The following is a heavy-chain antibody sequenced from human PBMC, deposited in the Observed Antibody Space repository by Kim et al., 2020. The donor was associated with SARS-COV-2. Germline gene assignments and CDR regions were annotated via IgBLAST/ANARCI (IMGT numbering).Heavy chain of an antibody. J-gene: IGHJ4*01. CDR1: GGSFSGYY. CDR2: INHSGST. D-gene: IGHD3-10*01. V-gene: IGHV4-34*01. CDR3: ARGSRGFGELLGRYYFDY. Sequence: SETLSLTCAVYGGSFSGYYWSWIRQPPGKGLEWIGEINHSGSTNYNPSLKSRVTISVDTSKNQFSLKLSSVTAADTAVYYCARGSRGFGELLGRYYFDY.